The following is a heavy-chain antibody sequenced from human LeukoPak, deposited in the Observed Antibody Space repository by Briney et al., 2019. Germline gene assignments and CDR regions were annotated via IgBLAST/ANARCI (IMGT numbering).Heavy chain of an antibody. CDR1: GFSFSSYW. Sequence: GGSLRLSCAASGFSFSSYWMSWVRQAPGKGLEWVANIKQDGSEKYYVDSVKGRFTISRDDAKKSLYLQMNSLTAEDTAVYFCARFSEVYYYVDVWGTGTTVTVSS. V-gene: IGHV3-7*01. CDR2: IKQDGSEK. CDR3: ARFSEVYYYVDV. D-gene: IGHD2/OR15-2a*01. J-gene: IGHJ6*03.